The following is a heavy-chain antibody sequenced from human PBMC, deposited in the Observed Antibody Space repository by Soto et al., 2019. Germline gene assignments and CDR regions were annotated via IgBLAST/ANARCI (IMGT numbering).Heavy chain of an antibody. CDR3: ATCGLVLRYYYYGMDV. CDR2: FDPEDGET. D-gene: IGHD6-19*01. V-gene: IGHV1-24*01. J-gene: IGHJ6*02. Sequence: ASVKVSCKVSGYTLTELSMHWVRQAPGKGLEWMGGFDPEDGETIYAQKFQGRVTMTEDTSTDTAYMELSSLRSEDTAVYYCATCGLVLRYYYYGMDVWGQGTTVTVSS. CDR1: GYTLTELS.